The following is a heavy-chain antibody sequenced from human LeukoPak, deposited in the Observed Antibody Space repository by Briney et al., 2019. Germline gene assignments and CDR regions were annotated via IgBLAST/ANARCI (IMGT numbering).Heavy chain of an antibody. CDR1: GFPFSAYS. CDR2: ISSSGGIK. CDR3: VRGDTTGTNLDY. J-gene: IGHJ4*02. Sequence: GGSLRLSCSASGFPFSAYSVTWVRQAPGKGLEWISLISSSGGIKHYTDSLKGRFTISRDNAKNSLYLQMNSLRAEDTAVYYCVRGDTTGTNLDYWGQGTVVTVSS. D-gene: IGHD1-1*01. V-gene: IGHV3-48*04.